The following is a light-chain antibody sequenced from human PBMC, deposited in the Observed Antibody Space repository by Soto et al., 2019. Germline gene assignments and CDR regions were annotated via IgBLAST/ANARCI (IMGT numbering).Light chain of an antibody. CDR1: QNVANY. CDR2: ESS. V-gene: IGKV3-11*01. CDR3: QQYGSSLFT. J-gene: IGKJ3*01. Sequence: EIVLTQSPATLSLSPGERATLSCRASQNVANYLDWYQQKPGQAPRLLIYESSNRATGIAARFSGSGSGTDFTLTISSLEPEDFAVYYCQQYGSSLFTFGPGTKVDIK.